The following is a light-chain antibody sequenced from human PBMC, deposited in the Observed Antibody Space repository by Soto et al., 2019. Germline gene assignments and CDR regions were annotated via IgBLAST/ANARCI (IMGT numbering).Light chain of an antibody. CDR3: QHSYSTPRT. Sequence: DIQMTQSPSSLSASVGDRVTITCRASQSISSYLNWYQQKPGKAPKLLIYAASSLQSGVPSRFSGSRSGTDFTLTISTLQPEDFATYYCQHSYSTPRTFGQATKVQIK. J-gene: IGKJ1*01. V-gene: IGKV1-39*01. CDR1: QSISSY. CDR2: AAS.